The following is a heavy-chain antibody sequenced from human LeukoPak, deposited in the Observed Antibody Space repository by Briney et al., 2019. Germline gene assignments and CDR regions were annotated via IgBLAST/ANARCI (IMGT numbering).Heavy chain of an antibody. CDR2: ISSSGIST. Sequence: PGGSVRLSCAASGFTFSSYAMGWVRQAPGKGLEWVSRISSSGISTFYADSVKGRFTISRDNSKNTVYLDMNNRTKDLAARYYCAKKNEFDPWGQGTLVTVSS. J-gene: IGHJ5*02. V-gene: IGHV3-23*01. CDR3: AKKNEFDP. D-gene: IGHD1-1*01. CDR1: GFTFSSYA.